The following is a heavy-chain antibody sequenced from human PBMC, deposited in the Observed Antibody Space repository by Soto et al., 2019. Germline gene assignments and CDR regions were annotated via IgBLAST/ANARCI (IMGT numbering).Heavy chain of an antibody. CDR1: GLTFSSYA. CDR3: ARELERVFDY. CDR2: IAYDGRNK. D-gene: IGHD1-1*01. Sequence: GGSLRLACAASGLTFSSYAMHWVRQAPGKGLEWVAVIAYDGRNKYYADSVKGRFTISRDNSKNTLYLQMNSLRIGDTAVYYCARELERVFDYWGQGTLVTVSS. V-gene: IGHV3-30*04. J-gene: IGHJ4*02.